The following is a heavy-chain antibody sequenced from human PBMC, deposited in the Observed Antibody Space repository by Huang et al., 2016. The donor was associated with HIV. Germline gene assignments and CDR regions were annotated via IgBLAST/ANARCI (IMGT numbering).Heavy chain of an antibody. D-gene: IGHD3-22*01. CDR3: VRQTFYYDSGGYPPDY. CDR2: IYNSGDT. Sequence: HLQESGPGLVKPSETLSLTCSVSGGSIKSTNFYWGWIRQPPGKGLEWIGSIYNSGDTAYKPSFKSRVTISVDTSKKQFSLKLNFVTAADTAIYYCVRQTFYYDSGGYPPDYWGQGTLVIVSS. J-gene: IGHJ4*02. V-gene: IGHV4-39*01. CDR1: GGSIKSTNFY.